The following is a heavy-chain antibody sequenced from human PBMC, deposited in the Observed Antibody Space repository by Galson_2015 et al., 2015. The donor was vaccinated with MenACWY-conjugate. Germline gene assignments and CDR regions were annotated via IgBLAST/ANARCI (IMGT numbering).Heavy chain of an antibody. D-gene: IGHD2-8*02. Sequence: SLRLSCAASGFTFSNYWMHWVRQAPGKGLVWVSRINGDGRSTSYGDSVKGRFTTSRDNAKNTLFLQMNSLRVEDTAVYYCARGYCTGTGLACQFDTRGQGTLVTVSS. CDR3: ARGYCTGTGLACQFDT. CDR1: GFTFSNYW. J-gene: IGHJ5*02. V-gene: IGHV3-74*01. CDR2: INGDGRST.